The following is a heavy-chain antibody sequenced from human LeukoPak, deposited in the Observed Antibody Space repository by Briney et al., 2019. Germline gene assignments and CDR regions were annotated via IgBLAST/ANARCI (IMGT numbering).Heavy chain of an antibody. CDR2: ITGSGDYT. Sequence: PGGSLRLSCAASGFTFSGYAMTWVRQAPGKGLEWVSSITGSGDYTYYIDSVKGRFTISRDNSKNTLYLQMNSLRAEDTAVYYCAKGDSSGYYYHGHFQHWGQGTLVTVSS. CDR3: AKGDSSGYYYHGHFQH. D-gene: IGHD3-22*01. V-gene: IGHV3-23*01. CDR1: GFTFSGYA. J-gene: IGHJ1*01.